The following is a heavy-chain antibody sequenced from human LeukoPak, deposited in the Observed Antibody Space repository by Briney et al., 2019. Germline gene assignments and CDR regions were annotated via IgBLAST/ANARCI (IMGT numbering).Heavy chain of an antibody. CDR3: AKDLPLFGEMTGFDP. CDR1: GFTFSSYG. Sequence: GSLRLSCAASGFTFSSYGMHWVRRAPGKGLEWVAFIRYDGSNKYYADSVKGRFTISRDNSKNTLYLQMNSLRAEDTAVYYCAKDLPLFGEMTGFDPWGQGTLVTASS. CDR2: IRYDGSNK. D-gene: IGHD3-10*02. V-gene: IGHV3-30*02. J-gene: IGHJ5*02.